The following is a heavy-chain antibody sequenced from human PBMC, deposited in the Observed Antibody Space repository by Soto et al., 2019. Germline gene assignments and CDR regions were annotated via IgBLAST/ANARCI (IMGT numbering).Heavy chain of an antibody. CDR2: AYWDDDN. D-gene: IGHD2-21*02. CDR1: GFSLTTRPVG. CDR3: APGSHSGDWNGGYFDY. J-gene: IGHJ4*02. V-gene: IGHV2-5*02. Sequence: PTLVNPTQTLTLTCTFSGFSLTTRPVGVGWIRQSPGKALEWLAFAYWDDDNRYSPSLRSRLTVTKDTSKNQVVLTMTNMDPVDTATYYFAPGSHSGDWNGGYFDYWGQGTLVTVSS.